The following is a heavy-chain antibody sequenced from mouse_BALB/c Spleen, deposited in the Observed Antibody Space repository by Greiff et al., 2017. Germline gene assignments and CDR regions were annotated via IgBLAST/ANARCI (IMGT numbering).Heavy chain of an antibody. D-gene: IGHD2-14*01. V-gene: IGHV2-6-7*01. CDR2: IWGDGST. Sequence: VQGVESGPGLVAPSQSLSITCTVSGFSLTGYGVNWVRQPPGKGLEWLGMIWGDGSTDYNSALKSRLSISKDNSKSQVFLKMNSLQTDDTARYYCAREGNEVRGWYFDVWGAGTTVTVSS. CDR1: GFSLTGYG. CDR3: AREGNEVRGWYFDV. J-gene: IGHJ1*01.